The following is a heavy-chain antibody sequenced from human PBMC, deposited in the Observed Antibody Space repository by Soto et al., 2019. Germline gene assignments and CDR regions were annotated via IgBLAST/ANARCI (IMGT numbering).Heavy chain of an antibody. V-gene: IGHV3-33*01. CDR2: IWHDGTFT. J-gene: IGHJ3*02. Sequence: QVQLVESGGGVVQSGRSPRLSCAASGFTFSSFGMHWVRQAPGKGLEWVALIWHDGTFTHYADSVKGQFTISRDNSKNMLYLQMNSLRADDTAVYYCARDRHFRGGPDDIWCQGTMVTVSS. CDR1: GFTFSSFG. CDR3: ARDRHFRGGPDDI. D-gene: IGHD3-3*02.